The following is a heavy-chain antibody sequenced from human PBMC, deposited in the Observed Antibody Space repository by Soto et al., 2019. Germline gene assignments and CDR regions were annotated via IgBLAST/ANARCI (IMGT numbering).Heavy chain of an antibody. CDR3: ARDGSDYGDRVDYYYGMDV. CDR2: INSDGSST. V-gene: IGHV3-74*01. D-gene: IGHD4-17*01. Sequence: PGGSLRLSCAASGVSFSTFSSYWMHWVRQAPGKGLVWVSRINSDGSSTSYADSVKGRFTISRDNAKNTLYLQMNSLRAEDTAVYYCARDGSDYGDRVDYYYGMDVWGQGTTVTVSS. J-gene: IGHJ6*02. CDR1: GVSFSTFSSYW.